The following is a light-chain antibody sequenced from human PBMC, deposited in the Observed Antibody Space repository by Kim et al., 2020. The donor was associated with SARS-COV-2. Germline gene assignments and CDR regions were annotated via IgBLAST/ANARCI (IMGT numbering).Light chain of an antibody. J-gene: IGLJ2*01. Sequence: SPGQSVTISCTGTSSDVGSYSRVSWYQQHPGEAPKLRIYEGSKRPSGVSNRFAGSKSGNTASLTISGLQAEDEADYYGCSYAGSVVFGGGTKLTVL. CDR3: CSYAGSVV. V-gene: IGLV2-23*01. CDR2: EGS. CDR1: SSDVGSYSR.